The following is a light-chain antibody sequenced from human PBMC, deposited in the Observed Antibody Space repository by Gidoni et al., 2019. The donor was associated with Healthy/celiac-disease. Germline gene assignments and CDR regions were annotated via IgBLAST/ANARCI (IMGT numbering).Light chain of an antibody. CDR3: QQYYSTPFT. Sequence: DIVMTHSPDSLAVSLGERATINCKSSQSVLYSSNNKNYLAWYQQKPGKPPKLLIYWASTRESGVPDRFSGSGSGTDFTLTISSLQAEDVAVYYCQQYYSTPFTCGPGTKVDIK. CDR1: QSVLYSSNNKNY. V-gene: IGKV4-1*01. CDR2: WAS. J-gene: IGKJ3*01.